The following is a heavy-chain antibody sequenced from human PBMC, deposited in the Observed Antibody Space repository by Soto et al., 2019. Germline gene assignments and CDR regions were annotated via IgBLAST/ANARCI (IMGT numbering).Heavy chain of an antibody. D-gene: IGHD3-3*01. J-gene: IGHJ4*02. Sequence: EASVKVSCKASGYTFTSYAMHWVRQAPGQRLEWMGWINAGNGNTKYSQKFQGRVTITRDTSASTAYMELSSLRSEDTAVYYCARDPPAGYDFWSGYLDYWGQGTLVTVS. CDR2: INAGNGNT. CDR3: ARDPPAGYDFWSGYLDY. CDR1: GYTFTSYA. V-gene: IGHV1-3*01.